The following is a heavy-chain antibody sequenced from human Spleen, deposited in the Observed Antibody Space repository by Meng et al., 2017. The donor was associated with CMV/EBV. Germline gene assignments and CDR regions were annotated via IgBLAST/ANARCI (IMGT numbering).Heavy chain of an antibody. V-gene: IGHV3-13*01. Sequence: GESLKISCAASGFTFSSYDMHWVRQATGKGLECVSAIGTAGDTYYPGSLKGRFTISRENAKNSLYLQMNSLRAGDTAVYYCARDESGYSRDDYWGQGTLVTVSS. CDR1: GFTFSSYD. D-gene: IGHD5-12*01. CDR2: IGTAGDT. CDR3: ARDESGYSRDDY. J-gene: IGHJ4*02.